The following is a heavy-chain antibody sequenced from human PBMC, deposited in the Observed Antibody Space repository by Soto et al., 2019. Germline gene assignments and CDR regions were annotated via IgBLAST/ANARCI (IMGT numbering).Heavy chain of an antibody. J-gene: IGHJ3*02. D-gene: IGHD3-3*01. CDR2: ISSSSSYI. Sequence: GGSLRLSCAASGFTFSSYSMNWVRQAPGKGLEWVSSISSSSSYIYYADSVKGRFTISRDNAKNSLYLQMNSLRAEDTAVYYCASYPITIFGVVTRTPNDAFDIWGQGTMVTVSS. CDR1: GFTFSSYS. CDR3: ASYPITIFGVVTRTPNDAFDI. V-gene: IGHV3-21*01.